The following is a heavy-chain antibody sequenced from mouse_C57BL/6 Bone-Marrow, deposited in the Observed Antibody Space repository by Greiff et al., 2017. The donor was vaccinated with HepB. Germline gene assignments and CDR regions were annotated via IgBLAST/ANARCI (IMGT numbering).Heavy chain of an antibody. CDR1: GFTFSDYY. V-gene: IGHV5-12*01. D-gene: IGHD1-1*01. CDR3: ARQVTTVVAPLGFDV. Sequence: EVQLVESGGGLVQPGGSLKLSCAASGFTFSDYYMYWVRQTPEKRLEWVAYISNGGGSTYYPDTVKGRFTISRDNAKKTLYLQMSRLKSEDTAMYYCARQVTTVVAPLGFDVWGTGTTVTVSS. CDR2: ISNGGGST. J-gene: IGHJ1*03.